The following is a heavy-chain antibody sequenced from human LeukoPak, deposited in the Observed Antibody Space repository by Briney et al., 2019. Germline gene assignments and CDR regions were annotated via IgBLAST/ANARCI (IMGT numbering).Heavy chain of an antibody. CDR2: IYPGDSDT. J-gene: IGHJ4*02. CDR1: GYTFTNYW. CDR3: AGSVSGSYPTFDY. D-gene: IGHD1-26*01. V-gene: IGHV5-51*01. Sequence: GESLKISCKASGYTFTNYWIGWVRQMPGKGLEWVGIIYPGDSDTRYSPSFQGQVTISADKSITTAYLQWSGLKASDTAMYYCAGSVSGSYPTFDYWGQGTLVTVSS.